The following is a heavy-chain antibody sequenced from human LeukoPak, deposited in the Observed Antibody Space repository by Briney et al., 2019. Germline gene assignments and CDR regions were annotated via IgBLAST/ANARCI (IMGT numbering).Heavy chain of an antibody. V-gene: IGHV3-23*01. J-gene: IGHJ1*01. CDR2: ISGGGLTT. CDR1: EITLSSYL. CDR3: ERDQSDRDRGSVS. D-gene: IGHD3-16*02. Sequence: GGSLSLSCSTSEITLSSYLRSWHRQAPGKGLEWVSTISGGGLTTHYADSVKGRFTISRDNSENTLYLHMTSLRAEDTAVYYCERDQSDRDRGSVSWVQGTLVTVSS.